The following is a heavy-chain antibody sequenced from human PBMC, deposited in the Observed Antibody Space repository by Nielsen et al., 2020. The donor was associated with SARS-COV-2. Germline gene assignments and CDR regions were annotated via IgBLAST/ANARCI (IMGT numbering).Heavy chain of an antibody. J-gene: IGHJ3*02. CDR1: GFTFGSFW. V-gene: IGHV3-7*01. Sequence: GGSLRLSCAASGFTFGSFWVTWVRQAPGKGLEWVANINQDGSEKHHVDSVKGRFTISRDNAENSLSLQMNSLRAEDTAVYYCARESVTGTDAFDIWGQGTVVTVSS. CDR2: INQDGSEK. CDR3: ARESVTGTDAFDI. D-gene: IGHD6-19*01.